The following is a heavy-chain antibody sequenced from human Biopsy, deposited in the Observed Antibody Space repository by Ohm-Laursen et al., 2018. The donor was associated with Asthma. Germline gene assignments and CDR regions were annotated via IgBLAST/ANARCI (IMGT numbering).Heavy chain of an antibody. D-gene: IGHD4-17*01. CDR3: ARPRWGPYGY. V-gene: IGHV3-48*02. J-gene: IGHJ4*02. CDR2: ISSGSSTI. Sequence: SLRLSCAASGFTFSSYSMNWVRQAPGKGLERVSYISSGSSTIYYADSVKGRFTISRDNAKNSLYLQMNSLRDEDTAVYYCARPRWGPYGYWGQGTLVTVSS. CDR1: GFTFSSYS.